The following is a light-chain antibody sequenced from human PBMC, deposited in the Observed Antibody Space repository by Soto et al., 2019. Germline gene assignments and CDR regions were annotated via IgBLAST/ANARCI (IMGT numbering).Light chain of an antibody. Sequence: QSVLPQPSSVSASPGQSITIPCTGTSRDVGSYNLVSWFQQHPGKVPKLLIYEGTKRPSGLSDRFSGSKSGTTASLTISGLQAEEEANYYCYSYAGENLYVFGTGTKVTV. CDR2: EGT. J-gene: IGLJ1*01. CDR3: YSYAGENLYV. CDR1: SRDVGSYNL. V-gene: IGLV2-23*01.